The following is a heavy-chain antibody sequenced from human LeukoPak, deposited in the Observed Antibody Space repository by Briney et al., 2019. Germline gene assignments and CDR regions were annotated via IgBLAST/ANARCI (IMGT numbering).Heavy chain of an antibody. J-gene: IGHJ4*02. V-gene: IGHV3-74*01. D-gene: IGHD3/OR15-3a*01. CDR3: ARDDSWGFAN. CDR1: GFTFSSYW. Sequence: PGGSLRLSCAASGFTFSSYWMHWVRQAPGKGLVWVSRINTDGSSTSYADSVQGRFTISRDNAKNTLYLQTNRLRAEDTAVYYCARDDSWGFANWGQGSLVTVSS. CDR2: INTDGSST.